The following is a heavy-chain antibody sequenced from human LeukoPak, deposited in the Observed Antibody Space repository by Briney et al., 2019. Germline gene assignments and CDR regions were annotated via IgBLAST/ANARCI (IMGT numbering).Heavy chain of an antibody. J-gene: IGHJ2*01. V-gene: IGHV4-61*02. CDR2: IYTSGST. CDR1: GGSISSGSYY. CDR3: AAGSYGYRFFDL. D-gene: IGHD1-26*01. Sequence: SETLSLTCTVSGGSISSGSYYWSWIRQPAGKGLEWIGRIYTSGSTNYNPSLKSRVTISVDTSKNQFSLKLSSVTAADTAVYYCAAGSYGYRFFDLWGRGTLVTVSS.